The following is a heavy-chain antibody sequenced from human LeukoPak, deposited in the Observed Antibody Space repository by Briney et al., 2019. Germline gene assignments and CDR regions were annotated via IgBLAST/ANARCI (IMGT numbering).Heavy chain of an antibody. CDR1: GDSVSNNIAT. J-gene: IGHJ4*02. CDR2: TYYRSRWGN. D-gene: IGHD3-10*01. V-gene: IGHV6-1*01. Sequence: SQTLSLTCAISGDSVSNNIATWNWVRQSPSRGLEWLGRTYYRSRWGNDYAISVKGRITINPDTSRNQFSLQLNSVTPEDTAVYYCVRDSDDYYWALDFWGQGTVVTVSS. CDR3: VRDSDDYYWALDF.